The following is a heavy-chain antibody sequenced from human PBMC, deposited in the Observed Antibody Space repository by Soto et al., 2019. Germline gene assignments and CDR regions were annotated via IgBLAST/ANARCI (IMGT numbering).Heavy chain of an antibody. D-gene: IGHD7-27*01. V-gene: IGHV4-34*01. Sequence: PSETLSLTCAVYGGSFSGYYWSWIRQPPGKGLEWIGEINHSGTTYSSPSLKGRVTISADTSETQFSLKLSSVSAADTAVYYCARGPSGDKIDYWGQGIQVTVSS. J-gene: IGHJ4*02. CDR2: INHSGTT. CDR1: GGSFSGYY. CDR3: ARGPSGDKIDY.